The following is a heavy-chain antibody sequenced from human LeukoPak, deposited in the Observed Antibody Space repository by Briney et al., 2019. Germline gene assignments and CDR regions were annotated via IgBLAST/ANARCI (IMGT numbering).Heavy chain of an antibody. CDR2: INHSGST. J-gene: IGHJ3*02. Sequence: SETLSLTCAVYGGSFSGYYWSWIRQPPGKGLEWIGEINHSGSTNYNPSLKSRVTISVDTSKNQFSLKLSSVTAADTAVYYCARPKTYYDFWSGYYTGAFDIWGQGTMVTVSS. V-gene: IGHV4-34*01. CDR3: ARPKTYYDFWSGYYTGAFDI. CDR1: GGSFSGYY. D-gene: IGHD3-3*01.